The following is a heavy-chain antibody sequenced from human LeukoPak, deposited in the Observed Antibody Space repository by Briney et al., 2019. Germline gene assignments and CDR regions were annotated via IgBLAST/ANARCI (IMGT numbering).Heavy chain of an antibody. Sequence: GGSLRLSCAASGFTFSSYGMSWVRQAPGKGLEWVSAISGSGVGTYYADSVKGRFTISRDNSKNTLYLQMNTSRAEDTAVYYCAKGVGYCSGGSCQQFDYWGQGTLVTVSS. CDR3: AKGVGYCSGGSCQQFDY. J-gene: IGHJ4*02. D-gene: IGHD2-15*01. CDR2: ISGSGVGT. CDR1: GFTFSSYG. V-gene: IGHV3-23*01.